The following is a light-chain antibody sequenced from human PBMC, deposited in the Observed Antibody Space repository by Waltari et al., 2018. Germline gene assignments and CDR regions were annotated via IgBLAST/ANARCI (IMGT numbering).Light chain of an antibody. CDR2: DAS. V-gene: IGKV1-13*02. J-gene: IGKJ2*01. CDR1: QGISSY. CDR3: QQFTSYPLT. Sequence: AFQLTQSPSTLSASIGDRVNITCRASQGISSYLAWYQRKPGKAPKLLIYDASSLEGGVPSRFSGSGSGTDFTLTISSLQPEDFATYYCQQFTSYPLTFGQGTKLEIK.